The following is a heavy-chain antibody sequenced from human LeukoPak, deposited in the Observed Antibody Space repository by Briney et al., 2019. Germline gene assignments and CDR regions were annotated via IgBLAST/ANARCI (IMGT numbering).Heavy chain of an antibody. CDR3: ARDYYGSGNYYMDV. CDR1: GFTFSDYY. J-gene: IGHJ6*03. CDR2: TSYTTGRCTT. Sequence: GGSLRLSCAASGFTFSDYYMSWIRQAPGKGLEWVSYTSYTTGRCTTHYAYSVNGRFTISRDNDKKSLYLQMNSLRVEDTAVYYCARDYYGSGNYYMDVWGKGTTVTVSS. D-gene: IGHD3-10*01. V-gene: IGHV3-11*01.